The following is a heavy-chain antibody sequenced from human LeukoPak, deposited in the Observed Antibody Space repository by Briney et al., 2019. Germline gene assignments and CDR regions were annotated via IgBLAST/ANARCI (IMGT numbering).Heavy chain of an antibody. CDR3: ARGGAARLHFQN. D-gene: IGHD6-6*01. V-gene: IGHV4-59*01. CDR1: GGSFSTYY. Sequence: PSETLSLTCTVSGGSFSTYYWNWIRQPPGKGLEWIGYIYHSGSTNYNPPLQSRVTISVDTSKNQFSLNLNSVTAADTAVYYCARGGAARLHFQNWGQGTLVTVSS. J-gene: IGHJ1*01. CDR2: IYHSGST.